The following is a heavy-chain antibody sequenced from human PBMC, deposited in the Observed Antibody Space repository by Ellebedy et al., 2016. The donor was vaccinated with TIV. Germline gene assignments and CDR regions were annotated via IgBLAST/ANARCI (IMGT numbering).Heavy chain of an antibody. V-gene: IGHV1-69*06. CDR3: AREGREYNTPSQYFPH. Sequence: AASVKVSCKASGGIFSSYAISWVRQAPGQGLEWMGGIIPMFGTTNYAQNFQGRVTITADKSTTTVYMELSSLRPEDTAVYYWAREGREYNTPSQYFPHWGQGTLLTVSS. D-gene: IGHD6-6*01. CDR1: GGIFSSYA. CDR2: IIPMFGTT. J-gene: IGHJ1*01.